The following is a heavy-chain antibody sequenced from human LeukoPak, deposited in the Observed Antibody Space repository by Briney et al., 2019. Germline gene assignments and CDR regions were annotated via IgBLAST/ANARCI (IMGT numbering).Heavy chain of an antibody. Sequence: SETLSLTCIVSGGSIGTYHWSWIRQPPGKGLDWVGYIYYNGDTNYNPSLRSRLTISVDTSNNQFSLRLSSVTAADTAVYYCARGHPPHLDVWGRGTTVTVSS. V-gene: IGHV4-59*01. D-gene: IGHD3-3*02. CDR2: IYYNGDT. J-gene: IGHJ6*02. CDR3: ARGHPPHLDV. CDR1: GGSIGTYH.